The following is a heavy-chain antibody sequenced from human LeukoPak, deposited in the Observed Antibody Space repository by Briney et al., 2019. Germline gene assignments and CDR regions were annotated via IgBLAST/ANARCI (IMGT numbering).Heavy chain of an antibody. J-gene: IGHJ6*04. CDR1: GYSISSGYY. CDR2: IYHSGST. D-gene: IGHD2-2*01. CDR3: ARSGGPPAGPRFRSYYYYGMDV. V-gene: IGHV4-38-2*01. Sequence: SETLSLTCAVSGYSISSGYYWGWIRQPPGKGLEWIGGIYHSGSTYYNPPLKSRVTISVDTSKNQFSLKLSSVTAADTAVYYCARSGGPPAGPRFRSYYYYGMDVWGKGTTVTVSS.